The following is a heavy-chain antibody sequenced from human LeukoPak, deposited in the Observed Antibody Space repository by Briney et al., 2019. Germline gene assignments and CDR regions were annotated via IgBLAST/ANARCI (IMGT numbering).Heavy chain of an antibody. CDR1: GYTFISYG. Sequence: ASVKVSCKASGYTFISYGINWVRQAPGQGLEWMGWISAYDGDTSYAHKFQGRVTMTTDTSTRTASMELRSLRSDDTAVYYCARIRDGAFDIWGQGTMVTVSS. CDR2: ISAYDGDT. CDR3: ARIRDGAFDI. D-gene: IGHD5-24*01. V-gene: IGHV1-18*01. J-gene: IGHJ3*02.